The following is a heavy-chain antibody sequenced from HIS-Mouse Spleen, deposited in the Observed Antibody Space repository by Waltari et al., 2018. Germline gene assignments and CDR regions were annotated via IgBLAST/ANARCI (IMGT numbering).Heavy chain of an antibody. CDR2: IYHSGST. Sequence: QVQLQESGPGLVKPSETLSLTCTVSGYSISSGYYWGWIRQPPGKGLEWIGSIYHSGSTYYNPSLKSRVTISLDTSKNQFSRKLSSVTAADTAVYYCAGEGGANWGSGDAFDIWGQGTMVTVSS. CDR3: AGEGGANWGSGDAFDI. J-gene: IGHJ3*02. V-gene: IGHV4-38-2*02. CDR1: GYSISSGYY. D-gene: IGHD7-27*01.